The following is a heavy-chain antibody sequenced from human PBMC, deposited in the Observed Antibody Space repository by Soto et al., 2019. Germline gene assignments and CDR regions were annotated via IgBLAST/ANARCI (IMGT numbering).Heavy chain of an antibody. CDR3: ATVRTTFGVINQYFFDS. Sequence: EVQLLESGGTLVQLGGSLRLSCAASGFTFSNYAMSWVRQAPGKGLEWVSAISSSGRQTYYADSVRGRFTILRDTSKNALYLQMSSLRAGDTAVYYCATVRTTFGVINQYFFDSWGQGTLVAVSS. CDR2: ISSSGRQT. D-gene: IGHD3-3*01. CDR1: GFTFSNYA. V-gene: IGHV3-23*01. J-gene: IGHJ4*02.